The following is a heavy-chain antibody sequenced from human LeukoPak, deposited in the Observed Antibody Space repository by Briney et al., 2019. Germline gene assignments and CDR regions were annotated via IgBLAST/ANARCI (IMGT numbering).Heavy chain of an antibody. CDR2: ISSSGSTI. J-gene: IGHJ4*02. V-gene: IGHV3-48*03. D-gene: IGHD4-17*01. CDR1: GFTFSSYE. CDR3: ARVSPNTVTTLQYFDY. Sequence: GGSLRLSCAASGFTFSSYEMNWVRQAPRKGLEWVSYISSSGSTIYYADSVKGRFTISRDNAKNSLYLQMNSLRAEDTAVYYCARVSPNTVTTLQYFDYWGQGTLVTVSS.